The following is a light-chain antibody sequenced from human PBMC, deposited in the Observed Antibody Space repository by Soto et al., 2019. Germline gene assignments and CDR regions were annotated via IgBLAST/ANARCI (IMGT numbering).Light chain of an antibody. V-gene: IGKV3-15*01. CDR3: QQYNNWPPT. CDR1: QSVSSN. CDR2: GAS. Sequence: EILMTQSPATLSVSPGERATLSCRASQSVSSNLAWYQQKPGQAPRLLIFGASTRASGIPARFSASGSGTEFSLTISSLQSEDFAVYYCQQYNNWPPTFGQGTRLEIK. J-gene: IGKJ5*01.